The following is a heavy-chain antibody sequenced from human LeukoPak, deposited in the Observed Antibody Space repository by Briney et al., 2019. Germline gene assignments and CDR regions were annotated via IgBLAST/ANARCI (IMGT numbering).Heavy chain of an antibody. CDR2: ISYDGSNK. CDR3: ARGLPYYYDSSGYWFLDY. J-gene: IGHJ4*02. V-gene: IGHV3-30*04. CDR1: GFTFSSYA. D-gene: IGHD3-22*01. Sequence: PGGSLRLSCAASGFTFSSYAMHWVRQAPGKGLEWVAVISYDGSNKYCADSVKGRFTISRDNSKNTLYLQMNSLRAEDTAVYYCARGLPYYYDSSGYWFLDYWGQGTLVTVSS.